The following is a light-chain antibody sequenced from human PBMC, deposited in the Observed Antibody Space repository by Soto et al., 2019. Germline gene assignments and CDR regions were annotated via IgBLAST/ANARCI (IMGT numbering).Light chain of an antibody. V-gene: IGKV3-11*01. CDR3: QQRSNWPWT. CDR2: GAS. J-gene: IGKJ1*01. CDR1: QTISSD. Sequence: EIVMTQSPATLSVSPGERATLSCRASQTISSDLAWYQHKPGQTPKLLIFGASNRATGIPARFSGSGSGTEFTLTITNLEPEDFAIYYCQQRSNWPWTFGQGTKVDIK.